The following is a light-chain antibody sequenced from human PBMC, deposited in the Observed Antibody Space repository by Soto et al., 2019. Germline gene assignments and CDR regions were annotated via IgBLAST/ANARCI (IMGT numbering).Light chain of an antibody. CDR3: QQYGKIALT. V-gene: IGKV3-20*01. CDR1: QSFGGNS. J-gene: IGKJ4*01. Sequence: EIVLTQSPGTLSLSPGDRATLSCRASQSFGGNSLAWYQQRPGQAPRLLIYGASARAIGIPDRFSGSGSGTDFTLTISRLEPEDFGVYYCQQYGKIALTFGVGTRVEIK. CDR2: GAS.